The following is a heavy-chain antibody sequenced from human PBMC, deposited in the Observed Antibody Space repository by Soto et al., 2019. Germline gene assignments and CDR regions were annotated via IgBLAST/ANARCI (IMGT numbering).Heavy chain of an antibody. J-gene: IGHJ4*02. V-gene: IGHV6-1*01. CDR2: TYYRSKWDN. CDR3: ARANRGTFDY. D-gene: IGHD3-10*01. CDR1: GDSGSSNRAA. Sequence: SQTLSVTCVISGDSGSSNRAAWNWIRQSPSRGLEWLGRTYYRSKWDNDYAVSVKSRISINPDTSKNQFSLQLNSVTPEDTAVYYCARANRGTFDYWGQGTLVTVSS.